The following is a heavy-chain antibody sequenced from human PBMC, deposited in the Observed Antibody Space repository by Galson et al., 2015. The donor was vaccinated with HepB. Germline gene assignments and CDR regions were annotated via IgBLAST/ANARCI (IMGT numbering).Heavy chain of an antibody. D-gene: IGHD6-19*01. CDR1: GYNFTGYY. CDR2: INPNSGGT. CDR3: ARGGSGWYGDVYYFDN. V-gene: IGHV1-2*02. Sequence: SVKVSCKASGYNFTGYYMHWVRQAPGQGLEWMGWINPNSGGTNYAQKFQGRVTMTRDTSISTVYMELSRLRSDDTAVYYCARGGSGWYGDVYYFDNWGQGTLVTVSS. J-gene: IGHJ4*02.